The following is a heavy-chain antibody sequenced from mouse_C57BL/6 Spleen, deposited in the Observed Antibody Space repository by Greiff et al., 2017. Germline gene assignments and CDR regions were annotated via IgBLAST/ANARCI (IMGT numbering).Heavy chain of an antibody. J-gene: IGHJ2*01. CDR3: ARAFYGGSFDY. CDR2: INPNNGGT. CDR1: GYTFTDYY. V-gene: IGHV1-26*01. Sequence: VQLQQSGPELVKPGASVKISCKASGYTFTDYYMNWVKQSHGKSLEWIGDINPNNGGTSYNQKFKGKATLTVDKSSSTAYMELRSLTSEDSAVYYCARAFYGGSFDYWGQGTTLTVSS. D-gene: IGHD1-1*01.